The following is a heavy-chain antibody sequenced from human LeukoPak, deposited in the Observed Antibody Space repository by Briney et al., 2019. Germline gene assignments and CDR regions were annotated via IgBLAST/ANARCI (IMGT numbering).Heavy chain of an antibody. CDR2: IYYSGST. Sequence: SETLSLTCTVSGGSISSYYWSWIRQPPGKGLEWIGYIYYSGSTNYNPSLKSRVTISVDTSKNQFSLKLSSVTAADTAAYYCARLTGATSSSWYGNWFDPWGQGTLVTVSS. CDR3: ARLTGATSSSWYGNWFDP. V-gene: IGHV4-59*08. J-gene: IGHJ5*02. D-gene: IGHD6-13*01. CDR1: GGSISSYY.